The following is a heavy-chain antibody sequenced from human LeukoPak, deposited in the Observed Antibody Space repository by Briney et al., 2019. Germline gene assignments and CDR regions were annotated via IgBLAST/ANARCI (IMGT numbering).Heavy chain of an antibody. D-gene: IGHD3-16*01. Sequence: ASVKVSCKASGYTFTGYYMYWVRQAPGQGLEWMGWINPNSGGTNYAQKFQGRVTMTRGTSISTAYMELSRLRSDDTAVYYCARGGVTFGGAYYMDVWGKGTTVTVSS. CDR1: GYTFTGYY. CDR3: ARGGVTFGGAYYMDV. CDR2: INPNSGGT. J-gene: IGHJ6*03. V-gene: IGHV1-2*02.